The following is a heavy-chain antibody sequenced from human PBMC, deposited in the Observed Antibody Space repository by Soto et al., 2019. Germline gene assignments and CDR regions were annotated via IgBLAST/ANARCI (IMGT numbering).Heavy chain of an antibody. D-gene: IGHD6-19*01. CDR1: GGSVSSGSYY. V-gene: IGHV4-61*01. CDR3: ARGIDGWYQGRYYYGMDV. J-gene: IGHJ6*01. CDR2: IYYSVST. Sequence: QVQLQESGPGLVKPSETLSLTCTVSGGSVSSGSYYWSWIRQPPGKGLEWIGYIYYSVSTNYNPSLKSRVTISVDTSKNQFSLKLSSVTAADTAVYYCARGIDGWYQGRYYYGMDVWGQGTTVTV.